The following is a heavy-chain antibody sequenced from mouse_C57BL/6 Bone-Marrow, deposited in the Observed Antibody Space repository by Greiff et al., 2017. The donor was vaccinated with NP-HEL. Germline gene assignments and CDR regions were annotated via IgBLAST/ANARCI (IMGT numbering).Heavy chain of an antibody. Sequence: EVQLHQSGPELVKPGASVKISCKASGYTFTDYYMNWVKQSHGKSLEWIGDINPNNGGTSYNQKFKGKATLTVDKSSSTAYMELRSLTSEDSAVYYCARGDYDDPSAMDYWGQGTSVTVSS. J-gene: IGHJ4*01. CDR2: INPNNGGT. D-gene: IGHD2-4*01. CDR3: ARGDYDDPSAMDY. CDR1: GYTFTDYY. V-gene: IGHV1-26*01.